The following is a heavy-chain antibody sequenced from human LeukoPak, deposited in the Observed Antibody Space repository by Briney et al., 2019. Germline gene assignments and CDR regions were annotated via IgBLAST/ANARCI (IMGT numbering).Heavy chain of an antibody. CDR1: GFPFSVYE. V-gene: IGHV3-48*03. D-gene: IGHD6-19*01. CDR2: IASSRTTI. J-gene: IGHJ4*02. CDR3: ALLAVASDFDY. Sequence: PGGSLRLSCAVSGFPFSVYEMNWVRQAPGKGLEWVSNIASSRTTIYYADSVKGRFSISRDNAMSSLYLQMNSLRVEDTAVYYCALLAVASDFDYWGQGALVTVSS.